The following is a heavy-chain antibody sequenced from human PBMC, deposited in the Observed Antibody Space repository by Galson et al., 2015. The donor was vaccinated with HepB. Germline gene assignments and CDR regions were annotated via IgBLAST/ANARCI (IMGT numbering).Heavy chain of an antibody. CDR1: GFTFSSYS. J-gene: IGHJ4*02. CDR3: ARRGDCSNTSCRDFDL. Sequence: SLRLSCAASGFTFSSYSMNWVRQAPGKGLEWVSYISSGSVTMYYADSVRGRFTISRDNAKNSLYLQMNSLKDEDTAVYYCARRGDCSNTSCRDFDLWGQGTLVTVSS. CDR2: ISSGSVTM. V-gene: IGHV3-48*02. D-gene: IGHD2-2*01.